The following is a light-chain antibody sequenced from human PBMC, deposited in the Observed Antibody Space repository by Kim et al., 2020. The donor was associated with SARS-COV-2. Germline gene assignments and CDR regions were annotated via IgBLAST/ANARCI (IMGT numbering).Light chain of an antibody. J-gene: IGLJ3*02. CDR3: LLYCGSTWV. CDR1: TGAVTSGCY. Sequence: PGRTFTRPCASSTGAVTSGCYPNWFQQRPEQVPRTLIYRTSNKPAWTPARFSGSLLGGTAALTLSGVQPEDEAEYYCLLYCGSTWVFGGGTQLTVL. V-gene: IGLV7-43*01. CDR2: RTS.